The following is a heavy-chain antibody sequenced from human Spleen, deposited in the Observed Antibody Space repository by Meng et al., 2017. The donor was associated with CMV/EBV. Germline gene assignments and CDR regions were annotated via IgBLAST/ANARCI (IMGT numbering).Heavy chain of an antibody. CDR1: GGTISSNV. Sequence: ASVKVSCKASGGTISSNVIHWVRQAPGQGLEWMGRISPYNGNTNYAQKLQGRVTMTTDTSTSAAYMELRSLRSDDTAVYYCARGPAEVSHYNGLDVWGQGTTVTVS. V-gene: IGHV1-18*01. CDR3: ARGPAEVSHYNGLDV. J-gene: IGHJ6*02. CDR2: ISPYNGNT.